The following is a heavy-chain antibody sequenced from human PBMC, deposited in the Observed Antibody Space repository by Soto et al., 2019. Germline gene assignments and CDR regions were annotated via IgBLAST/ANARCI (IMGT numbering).Heavy chain of an antibody. Sequence: ESLKISCKGSGYSFASHWVAWVRQMPEKGLEWIGTIYPGDSDTKYSSAFRGHVTISADTSVSTAYLQWRSLEATDSAIYYCARYSGSYWHYLDFWGQGTLVTVSS. CDR2: IYPGDSDT. V-gene: IGHV5-51*01. J-gene: IGHJ4*02. CDR3: ARYSGSYWHYLDF. D-gene: IGHD1-26*01. CDR1: GYSFASHW.